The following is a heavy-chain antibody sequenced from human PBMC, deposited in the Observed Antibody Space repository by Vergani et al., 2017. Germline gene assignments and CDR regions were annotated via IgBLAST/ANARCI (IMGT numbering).Heavy chain of an antibody. Sequence: QVQLQQSGPGLVKPSQTLSLTCAISGDSVSSNSAAWNWIRQSPSRGIEWLGRTYYRSKWYNDYAVSVKSRITINPDTSKNQFSLQLNSVTPEDTAVYYCARDLAAAGTDFAFLAYYGMDVWGQGTTVTVSS. CDR3: ARDLAAAGTDFAFLAYYGMDV. CDR2: TYYRSKWYN. V-gene: IGHV6-1*01. CDR1: GDSVSSNSAA. D-gene: IGHD6-13*01. J-gene: IGHJ6*02.